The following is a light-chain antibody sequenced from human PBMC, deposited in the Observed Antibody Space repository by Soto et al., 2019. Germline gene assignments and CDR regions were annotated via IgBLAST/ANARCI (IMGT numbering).Light chain of an antibody. J-gene: IGKJ5*01. CDR3: QQRSNWPPIT. V-gene: IGKV3-11*01. CDR1: QSVSSD. CDR2: DAS. Sequence: EIVLIQSPSTLSLSPGERATLSCRASQSVSSDLAWSQQKPGPAPGLLIYDASNRATGIPARFSGSGSGTDFTLTSSSLEPEDFAVYYCQQRSNWPPITFGQGTRLEI.